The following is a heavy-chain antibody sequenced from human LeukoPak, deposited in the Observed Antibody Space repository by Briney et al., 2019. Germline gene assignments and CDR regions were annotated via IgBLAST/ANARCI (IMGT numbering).Heavy chain of an antibody. CDR3: AKYSYGSGTSFDP. D-gene: IGHD3-10*01. CDR2: IKQDGSDK. J-gene: IGHJ5*02. V-gene: IGHV3-7*01. CDR1: GFTFINYW. Sequence: QSGGSLRLSCAASGFTFINYWMSWVRQAPGKGLEWVANIKQDGSDKSYVDSVKGRFTISRDNAKNSLYLQMNSLRAEDTAVYYCAKYSYGSGTSFDPWGQGTLVTVSS.